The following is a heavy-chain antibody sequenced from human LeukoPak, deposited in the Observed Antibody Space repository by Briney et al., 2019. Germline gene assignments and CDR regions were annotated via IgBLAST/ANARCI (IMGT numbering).Heavy chain of an antibody. CDR3: AKRGSAWDLDY. D-gene: IGHD6-19*01. CDR2: IRYDGSER. Sequence: GGSLRLSCAASGFTFSSYAMHWVRQAPGKGLEWVAVIRYDGSERYYADSVKGRFTISRDDSKNTLYLQMNALRTEDTAVYYSAKRGSAWDLDYWGQGTLVTVPS. CDR1: GFTFSSYA. J-gene: IGHJ4*02. V-gene: IGHV3-30*02.